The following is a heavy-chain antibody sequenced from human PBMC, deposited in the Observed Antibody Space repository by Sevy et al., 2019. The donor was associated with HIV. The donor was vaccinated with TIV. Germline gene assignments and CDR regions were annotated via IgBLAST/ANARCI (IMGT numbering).Heavy chain of an antibody. D-gene: IGHD6-13*01. CDR1: GGSISSYY. J-gene: IGHJ6*03. Sequence: SETLSLTCTVSGGSISSYYWSWIRQPPGNGLEWIGYIYYSGSTNYNPSLKSRVTISVDTSKNQFSLKLSSVTAADTAVYYCARGTGGYSSSWYSTFGNYYYYYMDVSGKGTPVTVSS. V-gene: IGHV4-59*01. CDR3: ARGTGGYSSSWYSTFGNYYYYYMDV. CDR2: IYYSGST.